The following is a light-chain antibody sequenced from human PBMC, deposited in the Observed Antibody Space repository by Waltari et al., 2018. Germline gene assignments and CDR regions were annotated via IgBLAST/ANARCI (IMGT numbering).Light chain of an antibody. Sequence: HSALTQPASVSGSPGQSITISCTGTSSDVGGYTYVSWYQQHPGKAPKLMIFDVSNRPSGFSNRFSGSKSGNTASLTVSGLQAEDEADYYCSSYISSDTLELFGGGTSLTVL. J-gene: IGLJ2*01. CDR3: SSYISSDTLEL. V-gene: IGLV2-14*03. CDR2: DVS. CDR1: SSDVGGYTY.